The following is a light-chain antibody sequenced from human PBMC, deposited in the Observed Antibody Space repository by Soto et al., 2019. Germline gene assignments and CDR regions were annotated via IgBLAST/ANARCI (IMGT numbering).Light chain of an antibody. Sequence: SYELTQPPSVSVAPGQTARITCGGNKIGSKSVHWYRQKPGQAPVLVVYDDSDRPSGIPERFSGSNSGNTATLTISRVEAGDEADYYCQVSDSGTDHLSYVFGTGTKVTVL. CDR3: QVSDSGTDHLSYV. V-gene: IGLV3-21*02. CDR1: KIGSKS. J-gene: IGLJ1*01. CDR2: DDS.